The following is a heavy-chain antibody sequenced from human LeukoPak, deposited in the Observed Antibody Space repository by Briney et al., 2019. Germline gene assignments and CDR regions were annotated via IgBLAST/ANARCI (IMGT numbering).Heavy chain of an antibody. D-gene: IGHD6-19*01. CDR2: IFAAGTNK. Sequence: PGRSLRLSCAASGFTFSNYGMHWVRQAPGKGLEWVAFIFAAGTNKYYADSVKGRFTISRDNAKNTLYLQMNSLRADDTAVYYCAKVTAVASTGALDYWGQGTLVTVSS. CDR3: AKVTAVASTGALDY. V-gene: IGHV3-33*03. J-gene: IGHJ4*02. CDR1: GFTFSNYG.